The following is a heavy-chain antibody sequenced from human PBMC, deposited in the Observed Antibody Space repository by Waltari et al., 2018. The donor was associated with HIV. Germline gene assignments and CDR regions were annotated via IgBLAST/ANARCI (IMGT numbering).Heavy chain of an antibody. J-gene: IGHJ5*02. V-gene: IGHV4-59*01. Sequence: QVQLQESGPGLVKPSETLSLTCTVSGGSISSYYWSWIRQPPGKGLEWLGYIYYSGSTNNNPALKSRVTISVDTSKNQFSLKLSSVTAADTAVYYCARDQRGYGSGSYYNGFDPWGQGTLVTVSS. CDR3: ARDQRGYGSGSYYNGFDP. D-gene: IGHD3-10*01. CDR2: IYYSGST. CDR1: GGSISSYY.